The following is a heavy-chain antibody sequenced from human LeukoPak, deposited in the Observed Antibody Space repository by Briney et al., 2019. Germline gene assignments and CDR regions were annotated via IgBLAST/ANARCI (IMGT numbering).Heavy chain of an antibody. Sequence: TSETLSLTCTVSDDSVSSSRYYWTWIRQPPGKGLEWIEYIYHGSATYNPSLESRVTLSMDTSKNQYSLKMTSVTAADTAVYYCAREGGRQWLVSGALASWGQGTLVTVSS. CDR1: DDSVSSSRYY. CDR3: AREGGRQWLVSGALAS. V-gene: IGHV4-61*01. J-gene: IGHJ5*01. D-gene: IGHD6-19*01. CDR2: IYHGSA.